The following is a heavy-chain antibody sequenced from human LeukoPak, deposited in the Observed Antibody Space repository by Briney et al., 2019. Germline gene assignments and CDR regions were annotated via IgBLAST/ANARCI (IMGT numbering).Heavy chain of an antibody. D-gene: IGHD3-10*01. CDR2: ILTSGTT. J-gene: IGHJ4*02. CDR1: NGSISSDH. CDR3: ARLRASGTYLYYFDY. V-gene: IGHV4-4*09. Sequence: SETLSLTCTVSNGSISSDHWSWVRQPPGKGLEWIGYILTSGTTSYNPSLKSRLTISVDTSKNQFTLKLSSVTAADTAMYYCARLRASGTYLYYFDYWGQGTLATVSS.